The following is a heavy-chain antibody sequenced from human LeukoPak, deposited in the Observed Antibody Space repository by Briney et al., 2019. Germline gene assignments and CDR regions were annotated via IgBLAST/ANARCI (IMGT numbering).Heavy chain of an antibody. V-gene: IGHV3-15*05. D-gene: IGHD2-21*02. CDR2: IKSKTHGGTT. CDR3: TTEVVVTSYFDF. J-gene: IGHJ4*01. Sequence: GGSLRLSCAISGFDFSDAWMSWVRQAPGKGLEWVGRIKSKTHGGTTQYGAPVKGRFAISRDDSKNTLYLQMNSLTTEDTGVYFCTTEVVVTSYFDFWGHGALVTVSS. CDR1: GFDFSDAW.